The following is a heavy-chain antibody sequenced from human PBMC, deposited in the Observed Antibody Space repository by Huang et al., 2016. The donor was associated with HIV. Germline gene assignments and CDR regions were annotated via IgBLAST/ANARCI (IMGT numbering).Heavy chain of an antibody. V-gene: IGHV3-30*18. Sequence: QVQLVESGGGVVRPGRSLRLSCAASRFTFSKFAMHWVRQAPGKGLVWMAVISYDGSSKHYADSVTGRLTISRDNSNNTLYLQMNSLTVEDTAVYYCTKGHYYDTNGYVAFDIWGQGTMVTVSS. CDR3: TKGHYYDTNGYVAFDI. J-gene: IGHJ3*02. CDR1: RFTFSKFA. D-gene: IGHD3-22*01. CDR2: ISYDGSSK.